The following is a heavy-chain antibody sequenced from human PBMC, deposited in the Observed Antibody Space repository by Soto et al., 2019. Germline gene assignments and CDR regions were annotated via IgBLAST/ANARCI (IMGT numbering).Heavy chain of an antibody. CDR2: ISSSSSYI. V-gene: IGHV3-21*01. CDR3: ARDSDNSSWYGWFDP. Sequence: EVQLVESGGGLVKPGGSLTLSCAASGFTFSSYSMNWVRQAPGQGLQWVSSISSSSSYIYYADSVKGRFTISRDNAKNSLYLQMNSLSAEDTAVYYCARDSDNSSWYGWFDPWGQGTMVTVS. D-gene: IGHD6-13*01. J-gene: IGHJ5*02. CDR1: GFTFSSYS.